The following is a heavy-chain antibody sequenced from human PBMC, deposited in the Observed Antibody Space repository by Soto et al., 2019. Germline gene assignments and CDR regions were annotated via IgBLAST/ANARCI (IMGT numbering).Heavy chain of an antibody. CDR3: ARESLRGVAIVGATNDS. Sequence: QVQLVQSGAEVKKPGSSVKVSCKASGGTFSSYTISWVRQAPGQGLEWMGRIIPILGIANYAQKFQGRVTITADKSTSTAYMELSSPRTDDTAVYYCARESLRGVAIVGATNDSWGQGTLVTVSS. CDR1: GGTFSSYT. J-gene: IGHJ4*02. V-gene: IGHV1-69*08. D-gene: IGHD1-26*01. CDR2: IIPILGIA.